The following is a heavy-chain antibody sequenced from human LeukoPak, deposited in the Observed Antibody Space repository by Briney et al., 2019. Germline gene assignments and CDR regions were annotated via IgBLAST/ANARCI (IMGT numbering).Heavy chain of an antibody. Sequence: PGGSLRLSCAAPGFTFSSYSMNWVRQAPGKGLEWVSSISSSSSYIYYADSVKGRFTIYRDNAKNSLYLQMNSLRAEDTAVYYCARDLDSSLSNDWFDPWGQGTLVTVSS. CDR1: GFTFSSYS. V-gene: IGHV3-21*01. J-gene: IGHJ5*02. CDR2: ISSSSSYI. CDR3: ARDLDSSLSNDWFDP. D-gene: IGHD6-6*01.